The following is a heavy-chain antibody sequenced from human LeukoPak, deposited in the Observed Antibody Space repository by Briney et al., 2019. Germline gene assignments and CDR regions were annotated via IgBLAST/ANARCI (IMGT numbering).Heavy chain of an antibody. CDR2: ISYSATT. Sequence: SETLSLTCTVPGGSISGDYWSWIRQPPGKGLEWIGYISYSATTNYNPSLKSRVSFSIDTSKNQFSLKLTSMSAADTAVYFCATGHSSGWFDYWGQGTLVSVSS. CDR1: GGSISGDY. J-gene: IGHJ4*02. D-gene: IGHD6-19*01. V-gene: IGHV4-59*01. CDR3: ATGHSSGWFDY.